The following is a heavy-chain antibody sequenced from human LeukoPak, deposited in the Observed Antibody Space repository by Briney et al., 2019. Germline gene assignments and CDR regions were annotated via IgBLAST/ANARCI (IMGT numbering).Heavy chain of an antibody. V-gene: IGHV1-2*02. J-gene: IGHJ3*02. CDR2: INPHSGGT. CDR3: ARDAFGQAFDI. Sequence: GASVRVSCKASGYTFTGYYMYWVRQAPGLGLEWMGWINPHSGGTNYAPRFQGRVTMTRDTSISTAYMELSRVGPDDTALYYCARDAFGQAFDIWGQGTMVIVSS. D-gene: IGHD3-3*02. CDR1: GYTFTGYY.